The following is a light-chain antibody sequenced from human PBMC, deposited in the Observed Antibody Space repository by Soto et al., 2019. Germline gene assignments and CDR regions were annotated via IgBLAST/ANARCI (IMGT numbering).Light chain of an antibody. CDR1: SGHDTYA. V-gene: IGLV4-69*01. CDR2: INTDGSH. J-gene: IGLJ3*02. CDR3: QTWGTGVRV. Sequence: QPVLTQSPSASASLGASVKLTCTLSSGHDTYAIAWHQQRPEKGPRYLMKINTDGSHNKGDGIPDRFSGSMSGTERSLTISSLQSEDEADYYCQTWGTGVRVFGGGTKLTVL.